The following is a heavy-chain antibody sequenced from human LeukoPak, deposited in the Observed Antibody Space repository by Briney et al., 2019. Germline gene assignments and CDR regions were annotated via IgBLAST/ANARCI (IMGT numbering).Heavy chain of an antibody. CDR2: ISNDGNNK. D-gene: IGHD2-2*01. CDR1: GFTFSSSG. V-gene: IGHV3-30*18. Sequence: GRSLRLSCAASGFTFSSSGMHWVRQAPGKGLEWVAVISNDGNNKYYADSVKGRLTISRDNSKNTQYLQMNSLGAEDTAVYYCAKDRSTSWSLDYWGQGTLVTVSS. J-gene: IGHJ4*02. CDR3: AKDRSTSWSLDY.